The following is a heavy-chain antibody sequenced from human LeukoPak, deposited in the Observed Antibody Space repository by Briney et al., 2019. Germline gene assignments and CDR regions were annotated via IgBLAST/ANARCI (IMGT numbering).Heavy chain of an antibody. CDR3: AKDALYDFWSGYPVDY. CDR1: GGTFSSYA. Sequence: ASVKVSCKASGGTFSSYAISWVRQAPGQGLEWMGGIIPIFGTANYAQKFQGRVTITTDESTSTAYMELSSLRSEDTAVYYCAKDALYDFWSGYPVDYWGQGTLVTVSS. V-gene: IGHV1-69*05. CDR2: IIPIFGTA. D-gene: IGHD3-3*01. J-gene: IGHJ4*02.